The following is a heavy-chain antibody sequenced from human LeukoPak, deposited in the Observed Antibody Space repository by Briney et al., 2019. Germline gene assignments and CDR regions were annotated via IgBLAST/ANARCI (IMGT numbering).Heavy chain of an antibody. CDR2: IYYSGST. D-gene: IGHD2-2*01. CDR1: GGSISSYY. V-gene: IGHV4-59*08. CDR3: ARSVVPAANAPCDY. Sequence: SETLSLTCTVSGGSISSYYWSWIRQPPGKGLEWNGYIYYSGSTNYNPSLKSRVTISVDTSKNQFSLKLSSVTAADTAVYYCARSVVPAANAPCDYWGQGTLVTVSS. J-gene: IGHJ4*02.